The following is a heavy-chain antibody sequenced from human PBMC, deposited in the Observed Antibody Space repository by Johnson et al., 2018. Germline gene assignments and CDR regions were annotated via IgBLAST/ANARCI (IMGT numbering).Heavy chain of an antibody. CDR2: ISYDVGDD. Sequence: QVQLLESGGGVVQPGRSLRLSCAASGFIFSSSGMHWVRQAPDKEVEWVTFISYDVGDDYYGDSVKGRFTIPRDNSNNTLKLQMNSRRAEDTAVHYCAKDRAYYYDSSGYYNAEYFQHWGQGTLVTVSS. D-gene: IGHD3-22*01. CDR3: AKDRAYYYDSSGYYNAEYFQH. V-gene: IGHV3-30*18. CDR1: GFIFSSSG. J-gene: IGHJ1*01.